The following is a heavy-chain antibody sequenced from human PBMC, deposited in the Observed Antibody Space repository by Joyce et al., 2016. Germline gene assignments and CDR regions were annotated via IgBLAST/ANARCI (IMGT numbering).Heavy chain of an antibody. CDR1: GYTFSSHS. CDR3: VRHANVWYHFDI. J-gene: IGHJ4*02. D-gene: IGHD6-13*01. V-gene: IGHV1-18*04. CDR2: ISIYNGDT. Sequence: QVQLEQSGDQLKTPGASVTISCKASGYTFSSHSLTWVRQAPGEGLEWMGWISIYNGDTDFSRSLRDRLSLTRDTTTNTAFLELRNLTFDDTALYFCVRHANVWYHFDIWGQGSRVAVSS.